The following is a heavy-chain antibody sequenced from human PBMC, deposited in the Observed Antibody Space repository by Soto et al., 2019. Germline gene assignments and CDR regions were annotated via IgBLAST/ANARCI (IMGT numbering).Heavy chain of an antibody. CDR2: IIPVFQTA. CDR1: GGLFSSYP. Sequence: QEQLVQSGAEVKKPGSSVKVSCKASGGLFSSYPISWVRQVPGQGLEWMGGIIPVFQTAYYTQRFQGRVTITADESTNTAYKELSSLRSEDTAIYYCARGGSGYTRFHEFWGQGTLVTVSS. V-gene: IGHV1-69*01. CDR3: ARGGSGYTRFHEF. D-gene: IGHD3-22*01. J-gene: IGHJ4*02.